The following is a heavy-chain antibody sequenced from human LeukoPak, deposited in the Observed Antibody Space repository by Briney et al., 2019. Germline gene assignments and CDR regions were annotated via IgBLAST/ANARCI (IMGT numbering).Heavy chain of an antibody. CDR2: IKQDGSEK. D-gene: IGHD3-10*01. J-gene: IGHJ4*02. Sequence: GGSLRLSCAASAFTFSNYCMTWVCQAPGKGLEWVANIKQDGSEKYYVDSVKGRFTISRDNAKNSLYLQMNSLRAEDTAVYYCARDFHSYGSPFDYWGQGTLVTVSS. V-gene: IGHV3-7*01. CDR3: ARDFHSYGSPFDY. CDR1: AFTFSNYC.